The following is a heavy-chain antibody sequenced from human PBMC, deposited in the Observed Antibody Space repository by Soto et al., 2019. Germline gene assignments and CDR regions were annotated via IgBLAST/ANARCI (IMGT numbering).Heavy chain of an antibody. D-gene: IGHD3-16*02. CDR3: ARIVESGYTIDFDL. CDR1: GGSISSGDYY. V-gene: IGHV4-30-4*01. CDR2: IYYSGST. Sequence: QVQLQESGPGLVKPSQTLSLTCTVPGGSISSGDYYWTWIRQPPGKGLEWIGYIYYSGSTNYNPSPSSRVTISVDTSKNHFSLNLSSVTAADTAVYYCARIVESGYTIDFDLWGRGTLVTVSS. J-gene: IGHJ2*01.